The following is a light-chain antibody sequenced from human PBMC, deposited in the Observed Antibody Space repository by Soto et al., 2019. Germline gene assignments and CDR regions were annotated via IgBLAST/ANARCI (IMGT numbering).Light chain of an antibody. CDR1: SSNIGAGYD. CDR2: GNN. J-gene: IGLJ2*01. CDR3: QSYDSSLRV. V-gene: IGLV1-40*01. Sequence: SVLTQPPSVSGAPGQRVTISCTGSSSNIGAGYDVHWYQQLPGTAPKLLIYGNNNRPSGVPDRFSGSKSGTSASLAITGLQAEDEADYYCQSYDSSLRVFGGGTKVTVL.